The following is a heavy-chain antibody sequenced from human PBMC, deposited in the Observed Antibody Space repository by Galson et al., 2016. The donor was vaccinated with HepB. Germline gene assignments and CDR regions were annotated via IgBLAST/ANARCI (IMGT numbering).Heavy chain of an antibody. Sequence: QSGAEVKKPGESLKTSCEGSGYAFAGYWIGWVRQMPGEGLEWMGIIYPDDSGTRYSPSFQGHVSISVDRSSDTAHLQGGSLEASDTAMYYCVRHALGGSGWHYCDYWGQGSLVTVSS. CDR1: GYAFAGYW. CDR3: VRHALGGSGWHYCDY. CDR2: IYPDDSGT. J-gene: IGHJ4*02. D-gene: IGHD6-19*01. V-gene: IGHV5-51*01.